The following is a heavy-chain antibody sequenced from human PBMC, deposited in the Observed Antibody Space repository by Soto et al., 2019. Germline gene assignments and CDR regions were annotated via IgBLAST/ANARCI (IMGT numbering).Heavy chain of an antibody. CDR1: GGSISSYY. CDR2: IYYSGST. V-gene: IGHV4-59*08. J-gene: IGHJ5*02. CDR3: ARAKAPLYSSSWYWFDP. D-gene: IGHD6-13*01. Sequence: QVQLQESGPGLVEPSETLSLTCTVSGGSISSYYWSWIRQPPGKGLEWIGYIYYSGSTNYNPSLKSRVTISVDTSKNQFSLKLSSVTAADTAVYYCARAKAPLYSSSWYWFDPWGQGTLVTVSS.